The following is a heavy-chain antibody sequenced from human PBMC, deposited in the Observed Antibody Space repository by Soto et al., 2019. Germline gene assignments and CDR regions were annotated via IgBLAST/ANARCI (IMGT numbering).Heavy chain of an antibody. CDR1: GLTVSGKKY. D-gene: IGHD1-1*01. CDR3: ASWDEREHAYDV. CDR2: LYDVDGT. V-gene: IGHV3-53*01. J-gene: IGHJ3*01. Sequence: ESGGGLIQPGESLRLSCAAFGLTVSGKKYVAWVRQAPGKGLEWISALYDVDGTYYADSVKGRFTTSSDSSKTTVYLQMNGLRPDDTAVYYCASWDEREHAYDVWGRGTTVTVSS.